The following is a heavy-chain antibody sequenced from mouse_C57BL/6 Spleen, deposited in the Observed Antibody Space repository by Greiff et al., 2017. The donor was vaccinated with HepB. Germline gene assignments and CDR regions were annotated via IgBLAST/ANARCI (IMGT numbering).Heavy chain of an antibody. CDR2: ISSGGDYI. V-gene: IGHV5-9-1*02. D-gene: IGHD2-4*01. CDR1: GITFSSYA. J-gene: IGHJ1*03. Sequence: VQLVESGEGLVKPGGSLKLSCAASGITFSSYAMSWVRQTPEKRLEWVAYISSGGDYIYYADTVKGRFTISRDNARNTLYLQMSSLKSEDTAMYYCTRVYDYDVRYFDVWGTGTTVTVSS. CDR3: TRVYDYDVRYFDV.